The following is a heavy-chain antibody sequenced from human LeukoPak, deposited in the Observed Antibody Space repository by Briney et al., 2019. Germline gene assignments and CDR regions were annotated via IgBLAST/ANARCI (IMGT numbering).Heavy chain of an antibody. Sequence: SETLSLTCTVSGGSLNGYYWGWLRQPPGKGLECIGYIHSSEGTAHSASLKSRLTISLDTSTNQFSLTLSSVTAADTAVYYCARHVEGEGMVVWGKGTTVTVSS. V-gene: IGHV4-59*08. CDR3: ARHVEGEGMVV. CDR1: GGSLNGYY. CDR2: IHSSEGT. J-gene: IGHJ6*04. D-gene: IGHD1-1*01.